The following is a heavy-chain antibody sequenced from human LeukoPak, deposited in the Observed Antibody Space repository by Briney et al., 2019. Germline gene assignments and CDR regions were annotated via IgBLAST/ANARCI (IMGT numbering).Heavy chain of an antibody. J-gene: IGHJ5*02. Sequence: GGSLRLSWAASGLTFSSYGMHWVRQAPGKGLEWEAFIRYDGGNKYYADSVKGRFTISRDNSKNMLYLQMNSLRAEDTAMYYCAKDTRATVTTGNWFDPWGQGTLVTVSS. V-gene: IGHV3-30*02. CDR3: AKDTRATVTTGNWFDP. D-gene: IGHD4-17*01. CDR1: GLTFSSYG. CDR2: IRYDGGNK.